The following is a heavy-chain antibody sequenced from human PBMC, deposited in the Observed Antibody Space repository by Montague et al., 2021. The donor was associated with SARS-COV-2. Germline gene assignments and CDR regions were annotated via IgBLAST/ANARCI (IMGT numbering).Heavy chain of an antibody. CDR2: IYYSGST. D-gene: IGHD3-3*01. CDR1: GGSISSYY. CDR3: ARAPVAHITIFGVVTSFDY. V-gene: IGHV4-59*01. Sequence: SETLSLTCTVSGGSISSYYWSWVRQPPGKGLEWIGYIYYSGSTNXSPSLKSRVTISVDTSKNQFSLKLSSVTAADTAVYYCARAPVAHITIFGVVTSFDYWGQGTLVTVSS. J-gene: IGHJ4*02.